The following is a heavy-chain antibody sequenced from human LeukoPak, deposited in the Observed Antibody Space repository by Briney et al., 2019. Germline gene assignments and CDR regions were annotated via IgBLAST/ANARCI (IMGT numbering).Heavy chain of an antibody. V-gene: IGHV3-30*18. Sequence: GRSLRLTCAASGFTFNSYGMHWVRRAPGKGLEWVAVISYDGSNKYYADSVKGRFTVSRDNSKNTLYLQMNSLGAEDTAVYYCAKDKGCGGDCYWYYFDYWGQGTLVTVSS. D-gene: IGHD2-21*02. CDR2: ISYDGSNK. J-gene: IGHJ4*02. CDR1: GFTFNSYG. CDR3: AKDKGCGGDCYWYYFDY.